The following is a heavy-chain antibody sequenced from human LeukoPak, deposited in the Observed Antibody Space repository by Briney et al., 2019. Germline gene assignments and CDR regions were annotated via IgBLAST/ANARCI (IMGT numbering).Heavy chain of an antibody. Sequence: PSETLSLTCTVSGGSISSYYWSWIRQPAGKGLEWIGRIYTSGSTNYNPSLKRRVAMSVDTSKTQFSLKLSSATAADTAVYYCARETYDIQYFQHWGQGTLVTVSS. V-gene: IGHV4-4*07. CDR1: GGSISSYY. CDR3: ARETYDIQYFQH. CDR2: IYTSGST. D-gene: IGHD3-16*01. J-gene: IGHJ1*01.